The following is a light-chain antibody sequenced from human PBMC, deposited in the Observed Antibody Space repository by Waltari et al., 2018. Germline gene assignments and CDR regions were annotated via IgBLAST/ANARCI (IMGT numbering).Light chain of an antibody. CDR2: GAS. J-gene: IGKJ4*01. CDR1: QAVSTF. Sequence: IELTQSPSSLSASVGDRVPITCRASQAVSTFFAWYQQIPGKAHKLLIYGASTLQSGVPSRFSGRGSGTDFTLTISSLQPEDFATYYCQQLNSFPVTFGGGTKVEV. CDR3: QQLNSFPVT. V-gene: IGKV1-9*01.